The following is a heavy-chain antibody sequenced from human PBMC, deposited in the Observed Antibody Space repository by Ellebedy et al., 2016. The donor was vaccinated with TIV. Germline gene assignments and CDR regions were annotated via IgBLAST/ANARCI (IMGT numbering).Heavy chain of an antibody. CDR3: ARLLYYFGSGTYSNEYYFDS. D-gene: IGHD3-10*01. Sequence: GESLKISCAASGFNVRSSYMSWVRQAPGKGPEWVSVIYSGGNTYYAASVRGRFTISRDNSKNTLYLQMNSLRVEDTAVYYCARLLYYFGSGTYSNEYYFDSWGQGTLVTVSS. V-gene: IGHV3-66*04. J-gene: IGHJ4*02. CDR1: GFNVRSSY. CDR2: IYSGGNT.